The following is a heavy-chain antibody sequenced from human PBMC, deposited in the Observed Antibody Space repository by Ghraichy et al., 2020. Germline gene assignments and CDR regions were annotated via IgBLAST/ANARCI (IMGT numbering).Heavy chain of an antibody. V-gene: IGHV2-5*02. D-gene: IGHD3-10*01. CDR2: IYWDDDK. J-gene: IGHJ4*02. Sequence: SGPTLVKPTQTLTLTCTFSGFSLSTSGVGVGWIRQPPGKALEWLALIYWDDDKRYSPSLKSRLTITKDTSKNQVVLTMTNMDPVDTATYYCAHSGPRITMVRGVIITSGNFFDYWGQGTLVTVSS. CDR1: GFSLSTSGVG. CDR3: AHSGPRITMVRGVIITSGNFFDY.